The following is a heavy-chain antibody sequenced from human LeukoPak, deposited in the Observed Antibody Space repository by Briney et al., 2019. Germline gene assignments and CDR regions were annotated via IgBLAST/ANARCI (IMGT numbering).Heavy chain of an antibody. Sequence: SETLSLTCTVSGVSFSAYYWSWIRQTPGKGLEWIGFIYHSGNTEYNPSLKSRVTMSVDTSNNQFSLTLTSMTASDTAVYYCAREGGGLWPAGGDYWGQGTLVTVSS. D-gene: IGHD6-13*01. CDR1: GVSFSAYY. CDR3: AREGGGLWPAGGDY. J-gene: IGHJ4*02. CDR2: IYHSGNT. V-gene: IGHV4-59*01.